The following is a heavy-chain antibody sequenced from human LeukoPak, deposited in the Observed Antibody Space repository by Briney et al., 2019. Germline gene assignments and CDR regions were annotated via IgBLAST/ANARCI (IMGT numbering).Heavy chain of an antibody. D-gene: IGHD6-13*01. CDR3: TTSRAAAGTHYYYYYYMDV. J-gene: IGHJ6*03. CDR1: GFTFSNAW. CDR2: IKSKTDGGTT. V-gene: IGHV3-15*01. Sequence: PGGSLRLSCAASGFTFSNAWMSWVRQAPGKGLEWVGRIKSKTDGGTTDYAAPVKGRFTISRDDSKNTLYLQMNSLKTEDTAVYYCTTSRAAAGTHYYYYYYMDVWGKGTTVTVSS.